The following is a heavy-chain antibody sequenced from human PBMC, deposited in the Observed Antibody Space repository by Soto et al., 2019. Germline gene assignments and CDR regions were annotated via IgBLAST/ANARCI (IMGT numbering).Heavy chain of an antibody. CDR3: ARDYYDILTGPHFDY. D-gene: IGHD3-9*01. Sequence: SETLSLTCTVSGGSISSGDYYWSWIRQPPGKGLEWIGYIYYSGSTYYNPSLKSRVTISVDTSKNQFSLKLSSVTAADTAVYYCARDYYDILTGPHFDYWGQGTLVTVSS. J-gene: IGHJ4*02. CDR2: IYYSGST. V-gene: IGHV4-30-4*01. CDR1: GGSISSGDYY.